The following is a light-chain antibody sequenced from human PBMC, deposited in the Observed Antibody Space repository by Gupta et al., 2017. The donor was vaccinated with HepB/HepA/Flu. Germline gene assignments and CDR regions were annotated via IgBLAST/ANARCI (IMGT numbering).Light chain of an antibody. CDR1: QSVTSGY. J-gene: IGKJ4*01. V-gene: IGKV3-20*01. Sequence: ENGLTQSPATLSLSPGERATLSCRASQSVTSGYLDWYQQKPGQTPRLLIYVASIRATGIPDRFSGSGSGTDFTLTISRLEAEDFAVYYWQRDDNSPTFGGGTKVEIK. CDR2: VAS. CDR3: QRDDNSPT.